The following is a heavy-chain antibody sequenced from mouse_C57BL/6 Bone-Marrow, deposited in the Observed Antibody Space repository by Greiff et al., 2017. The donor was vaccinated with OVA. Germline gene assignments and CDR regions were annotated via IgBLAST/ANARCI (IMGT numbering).Heavy chain of an antibody. D-gene: IGHD1-1*01. CDR2: ISSGGDYI. J-gene: IGHJ4*01. V-gene: IGHV5-9-1*02. CDR3: TREDTRYYYAMDY. Sequence: EVKVVESGEGLVKPGGSLKLSCSASGFTFSSYAMSWVRQTPEKRLEWVAYISSGGDYIYYADTVKGRFTISRDNARNTLYLQMSSLKSEDTAMYYCTREDTRYYYAMDYWGQGTSVTVSS. CDR1: GFTFSSYA.